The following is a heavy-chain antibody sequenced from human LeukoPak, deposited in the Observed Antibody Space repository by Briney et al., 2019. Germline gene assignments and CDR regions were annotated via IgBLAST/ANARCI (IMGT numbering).Heavy chain of an antibody. J-gene: IGHJ5*02. D-gene: IGHD5-24*01. CDR2: INPNSGGT. Sequence: ASVKVSCKASGYTFTGYYMHWVRQAPGQGLEWMGWINPNSGGTNYAQKFQGRVTMTRDTSISTAYMGLSRLRSDDTAVYYCAREAEMATMGDWFDPWGQGTLVTVSS. CDR1: GYTFTGYY. CDR3: AREAEMATMGDWFDP. V-gene: IGHV1-2*02.